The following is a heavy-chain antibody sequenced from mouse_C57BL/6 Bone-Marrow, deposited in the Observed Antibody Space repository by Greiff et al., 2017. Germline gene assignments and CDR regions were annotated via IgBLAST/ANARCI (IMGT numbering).Heavy chain of an antibody. CDR2: ISSGGDYI. J-gene: IGHJ3*01. Sequence: EVKLVESGEGLVKPGGSLKLSCAASGFTFSSYAMSWVRQTPEKRLEWVAYISSGGDYIYYADTVKGRFTISRDNARNTLYLQMSSLKSEDTAMYYCTRDRDYYGSSYTWFAYWGQGTLVTVSA. CDR1: GFTFSSYA. CDR3: TRDRDYYGSSYTWFAY. D-gene: IGHD1-1*01. V-gene: IGHV5-9-1*02.